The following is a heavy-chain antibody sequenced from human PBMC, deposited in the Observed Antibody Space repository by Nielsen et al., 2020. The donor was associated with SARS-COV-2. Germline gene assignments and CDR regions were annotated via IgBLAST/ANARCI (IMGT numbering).Heavy chain of an antibody. CDR2: ISGGSATI. D-gene: IGHD3-10*01. V-gene: IGHV3-48*04. CDR3: ARAFGYGMDV. J-gene: IGHJ6*02. CDR1: GFSFNTYS. Sequence: GESLKISCVASGFSFNTYSMNWVRQAPGKGLEWVSYISGGSATIYYADSVKGRFTISRDNAKNSLYLQMNSLRAEDAAVYYCARAFGYGMDVWGQGTTVTVSS.